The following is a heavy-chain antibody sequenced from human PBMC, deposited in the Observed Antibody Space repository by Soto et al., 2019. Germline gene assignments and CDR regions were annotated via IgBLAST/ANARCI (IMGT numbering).Heavy chain of an antibody. Sequence: EVQLLESGGGLVQPGGSLRLSCAASGFTFNNYAMTWVRQAPGKGLEWVSAISGGGDTTSYADSVKGRFTVSRDGSQYTLDLQMSSLRAEDTALYYCAKGRGGSGSLTPRVDFWGQGTLVTVSS. CDR1: GFTFNNYA. V-gene: IGHV3-23*01. J-gene: IGHJ4*02. D-gene: IGHD3-10*01. CDR3: AKGRGGSGSLTPRVDF. CDR2: ISGGGDTT.